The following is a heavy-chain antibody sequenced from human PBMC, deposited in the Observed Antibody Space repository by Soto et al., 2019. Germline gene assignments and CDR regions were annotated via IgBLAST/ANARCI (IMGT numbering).Heavy chain of an antibody. CDR1: GFTFSSYG. Sequence: EVQLLESGGGLVQPGGSLRLSCAASGFTFSSYGMTWVRQAPGKGLEWVSFSSATGAGTYYADSVKGRFTISRDNSKNTLFLQMTNLRADDTAVYYCAKDRLAGGNYGFYSDFWGQGALVIVSS. D-gene: IGHD1-7*01. CDR2: SSATGAGT. CDR3: AKDRLAGGNYGFYSDF. J-gene: IGHJ4*02. V-gene: IGHV3-23*01.